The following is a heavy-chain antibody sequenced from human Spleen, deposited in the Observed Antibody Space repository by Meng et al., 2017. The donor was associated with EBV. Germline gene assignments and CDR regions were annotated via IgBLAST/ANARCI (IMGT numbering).Heavy chain of an antibody. J-gene: IGHJ5*02. Sequence: QLQLQESGSGVVKPSKTLSRTCGVSGGSISSSNWWNWVRQAPGKGLEWIGEIYHSGSTSYNPSLESRVTISIDKSKNQVSLKLTSVTAADTAVYYCAQRERWGLDPWGQGTLVTVSS. CDR1: GGSISSSNW. CDR3: AQRERWGLDP. D-gene: IGHD3-16*01. V-gene: IGHV4-4*02. CDR2: IYHSGST.